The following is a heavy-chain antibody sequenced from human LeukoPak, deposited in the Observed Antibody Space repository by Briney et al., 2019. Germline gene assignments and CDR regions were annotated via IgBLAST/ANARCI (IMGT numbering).Heavy chain of an antibody. Sequence: GGSLRLSCAASGFTFSNAWMHWVRHAPGKGLVWVSRINSDGSSTSYADSVKGRFTISRDNAKNTLYLLMNSLRAEDTAVYYCAREGYSGSYYDYWGQGTLVTVSS. J-gene: IGHJ4*02. CDR2: INSDGSST. CDR3: AREGYSGSYYDY. CDR1: GFTFSNAW. V-gene: IGHV3-74*01. D-gene: IGHD1-26*01.